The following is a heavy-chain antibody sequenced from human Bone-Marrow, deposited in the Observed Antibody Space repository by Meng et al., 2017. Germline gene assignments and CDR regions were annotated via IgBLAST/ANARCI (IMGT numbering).Heavy chain of an antibody. V-gene: IGHV3-33*08. CDR3: ARDGDY. CDR1: GFTFSNAW. J-gene: IGHJ4*02. Sequence: GQLGESGGGLVRPGGSLRLSCAASGFTFSNAWMSWVRQAPGRGLEWVAVIWYDGSNKYYADSVKGRFTISRDNSKNTLYLQMNSLRAEDTAVYYCARDGDYWGQGTLVTVSS. CDR2: IWYDGSNK.